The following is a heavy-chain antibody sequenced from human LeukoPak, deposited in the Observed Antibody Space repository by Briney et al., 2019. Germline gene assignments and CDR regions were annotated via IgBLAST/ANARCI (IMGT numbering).Heavy chain of an antibody. V-gene: IGHV1-18*01. CDR1: GYTFTSYG. CDR3: ARDYGIAALTFDY. D-gene: IGHD6-6*01. J-gene: IGHJ4*02. CDR2: ISAYNGNT. Sequence: GASVKVSCKASGYTFTSYGISWVRQAPGQGLEWRGWISAYNGNTNYAKKLQCRVTRTTDTATQTAYMELRSLRSDDTAVYYCARDYGIAALTFDYWGQGTLVTVSS.